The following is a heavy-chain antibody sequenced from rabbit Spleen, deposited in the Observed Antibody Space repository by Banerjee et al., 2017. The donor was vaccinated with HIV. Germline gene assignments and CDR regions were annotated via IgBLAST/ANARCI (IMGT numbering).Heavy chain of an antibody. CDR1: GIDFSNSYY. J-gene: IGHJ4*01. D-gene: IGHD4-1*01. V-gene: IGHV1S40*01. Sequence: QSLEESGGDLVKPGASLTLTCTASGIDFSNSYYMCWVRQAPGKGLQWIGCIWASSGSTWYASWATGRFTISKTSSTTVTLQMTSLTAADTATYFCARDSWSGWNLWGPGTLVTVS. CDR2: IWASSGST. CDR3: ARDSWSGWNL.